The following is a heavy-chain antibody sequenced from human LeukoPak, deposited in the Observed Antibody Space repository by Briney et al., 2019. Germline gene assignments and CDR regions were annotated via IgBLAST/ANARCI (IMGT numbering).Heavy chain of an antibody. CDR3: AKDGFRTDTEGNYFDH. Sequence: GGSLRLSCAASGFTFSSYAMSWVRQAPGKGLEWVSAISGSGGNTYYADSVKGRFTISRDNAKYTLYLQMNSLRAEDTAVYYCAKDGFRTDTEGNYFDHWGQGTLVTVSS. D-gene: IGHD3/OR15-3a*01. CDR2: ISGSGGNT. J-gene: IGHJ4*02. V-gene: IGHV3-23*01. CDR1: GFTFSSYA.